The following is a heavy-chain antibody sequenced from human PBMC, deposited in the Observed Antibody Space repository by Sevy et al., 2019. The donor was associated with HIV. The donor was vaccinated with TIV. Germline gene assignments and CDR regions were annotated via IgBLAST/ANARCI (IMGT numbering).Heavy chain of an antibody. Sequence: GGCLRLYCAASGFTFSSYGMHWVRQAPGKGLEWVAFIRYDGSNKYYADSVKGRFTISRDNSKNTLYLQMNSLRAEDTAVYYCAKDPPPNWGIDYWGQGTLVTVSS. J-gene: IGHJ4*02. D-gene: IGHD7-27*01. CDR1: GFTFSSYG. V-gene: IGHV3-30*02. CDR2: IRYDGSNK. CDR3: AKDPPPNWGIDY.